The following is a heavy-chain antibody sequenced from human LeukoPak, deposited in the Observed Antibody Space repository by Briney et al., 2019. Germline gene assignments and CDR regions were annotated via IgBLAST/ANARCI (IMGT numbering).Heavy chain of an antibody. CDR2: IYYSGST. J-gene: IGHJ4*02. V-gene: IGHV4-61*08. CDR1: GGSISSGGYY. Sequence: SQTLSLTCTVSGGSISSGGYYWSWIRQPPGKGLEWIGFIYYSGSTNYNPSLKSRVTISIDTSKNQFSLKLSSVTAADTAVYYCARGGGTGMKTYTDFDYWGQGTLVTVSS. D-gene: IGHD3-16*01. CDR3: ARGGGTGMKTYTDFDY.